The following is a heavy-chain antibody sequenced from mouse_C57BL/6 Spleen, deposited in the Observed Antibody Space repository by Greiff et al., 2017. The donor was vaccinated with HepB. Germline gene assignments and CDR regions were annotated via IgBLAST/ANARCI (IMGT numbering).Heavy chain of an antibody. J-gene: IGHJ3*01. V-gene: IGHV1-42*01. CDR2: INPSTGGT. D-gene: IGHD2-3*01. Sequence: VQLKESGPELVKPGASVKISCKASGYSFTGYSMNWVKQSPEKSLEWIGEINPSTGGTTYNQKFKAKATLTVDKSSSTAYMQLKSLTAEDSAVYYCARSDGYYGFAYWGQGTLVTVSA. CDR3: ARSDGYYGFAY. CDR1: GYSFTGYS.